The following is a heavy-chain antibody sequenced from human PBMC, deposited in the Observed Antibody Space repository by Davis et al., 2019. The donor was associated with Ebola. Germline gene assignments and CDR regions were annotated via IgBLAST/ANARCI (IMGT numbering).Heavy chain of an antibody. J-gene: IGHJ4*02. CDR2: IYYSGST. Sequence: SETLSLTCTVSGGSISSYYWSWIRQPPGKGLEWIGYIYYSGSTNYNPSLKSRVTISVDTSKNQFSLKLSSVTAADTAVYYCASLDYYDSSGYYYQWGEDYWGQGTLVTVSS. CDR1: GGSISSYY. V-gene: IGHV4-59*12. D-gene: IGHD3-22*01. CDR3: ASLDYYDSSGYYYQWGEDY.